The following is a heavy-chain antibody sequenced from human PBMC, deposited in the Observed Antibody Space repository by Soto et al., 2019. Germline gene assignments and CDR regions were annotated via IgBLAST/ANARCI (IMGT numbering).Heavy chain of an antibody. CDR3: SRRQRYCTTTNCLPDDY. CDR2: IDPSDSYT. J-gene: IGHJ4*02. CDR1: GYSFTTYW. V-gene: IGHV5-10-1*01. D-gene: IGHD2-2*01. Sequence: GESLKISCTGSGYSFTTYWINWVRQMPGKGLEWMGRIDPSDSYTFYNPSFQGRVTISADKSISTAYLQWSSLEASDSAMYYCSRRQRYCTTTNCLPDDYWGQGTLVTVSS.